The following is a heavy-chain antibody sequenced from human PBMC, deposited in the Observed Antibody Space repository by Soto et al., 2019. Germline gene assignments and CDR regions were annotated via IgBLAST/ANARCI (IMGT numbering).Heavy chain of an antibody. CDR1: GYTLTELS. V-gene: IGHV1-24*01. Sequence: ASVKVSCKVSGYTLTELSMHWVRQAPGKGLEWMGGFDPEDGETIYAQKFQGRVTMTEDTSTDTAYMELSSLRSEDTAVYYCATVSFTMVRGVYPFDPWGQGTLVTVSS. CDR2: FDPEDGET. J-gene: IGHJ5*02. D-gene: IGHD3-10*01. CDR3: ATVSFTMVRGVYPFDP.